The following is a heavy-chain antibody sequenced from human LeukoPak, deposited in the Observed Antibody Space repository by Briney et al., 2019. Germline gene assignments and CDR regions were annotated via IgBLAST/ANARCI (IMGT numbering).Heavy chain of an antibody. CDR2: IYSGGST. V-gene: IGHV3-53*01. CDR3: ARDERYCSSTSCQSFDY. D-gene: IGHD2-2*01. Sequence: GSLRLSCAASGFTFSSYAMSWVRQAPGKGLEWVSVIYSGGSTYYADSVKGRFTISRDNSKNTLYLQMNSLRAEDTAVYYCARDERYCSSTSCQSFDYWGQGTLVTVSS. J-gene: IGHJ4*02. CDR1: GFTFSSYA.